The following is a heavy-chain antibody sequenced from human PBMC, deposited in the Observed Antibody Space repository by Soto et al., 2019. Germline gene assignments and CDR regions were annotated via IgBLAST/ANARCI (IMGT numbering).Heavy chain of an antibody. D-gene: IGHD3-10*01. J-gene: IGHJ6*02. CDR2: ISAYNGNT. Sequence: GASVKVSCKASGYTFTSYGISWVRQAPGQGLEWMGWISAYNGNTNYAQKLQGRVTMTTDTSTSTAYMELRSLRSDDTAVYYCARAGHLWFAELLLSSPDYCGMDVWGQGTTVTVSS. CDR1: GYTFTSYG. CDR3: ARAGHLWFAELLLSSPDYCGMDV. V-gene: IGHV1-18*01.